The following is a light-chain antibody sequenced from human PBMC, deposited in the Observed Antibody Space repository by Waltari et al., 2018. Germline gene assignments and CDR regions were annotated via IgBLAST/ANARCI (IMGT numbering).Light chain of an antibody. J-gene: IGKJ2*02. CDR1: EHISTS. V-gene: IGKV1-33*01. Sequence: DIQMTQSPSSLSASVGDRVTITCQASEHISTSLNWYQQKPGKAPKLLTYDASNLRSRVPPRFTGRGSGTDFTLTISSLQTEDISAYGCQQSDSLPSTFSQESKLEIK. CDR2: DAS. CDR3: QQSDSLPST.